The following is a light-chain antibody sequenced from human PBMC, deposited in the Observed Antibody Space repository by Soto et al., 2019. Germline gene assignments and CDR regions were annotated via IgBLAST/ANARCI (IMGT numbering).Light chain of an antibody. Sequence: ETVMTQSPGTLSVSLGERATLSCRASQSVSIHLAWYQQKPGQAPRLLIYDTSTRATGIPARFSGSGSGTEFTLTISSLQSEDFAVYYCQRYNNWPLTFGGGTKVDIK. J-gene: IGKJ4*01. V-gene: IGKV3-15*01. CDR1: QSVSIH. CDR2: DTS. CDR3: QRYNNWPLT.